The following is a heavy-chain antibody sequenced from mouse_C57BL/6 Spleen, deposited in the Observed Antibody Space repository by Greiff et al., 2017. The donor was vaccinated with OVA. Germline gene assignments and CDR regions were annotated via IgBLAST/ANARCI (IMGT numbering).Heavy chain of an antibody. CDR3: ARTDDYDWFAY. J-gene: IGHJ3*01. CDR2: IWRGGST. Sequence: VQLQQSGPGLVQPSQSLSITCTVSGFSLTRYGVHWVRQSPGKGLEWLGVIWRGGSTDYNAAFISRLSISKDNTKSQVFFKMNSLQADDTAIYYCARTDDYDWFAYWGQGTLVTVSA. V-gene: IGHV2-2*01. D-gene: IGHD2-4*01. CDR1: GFSLTRYG.